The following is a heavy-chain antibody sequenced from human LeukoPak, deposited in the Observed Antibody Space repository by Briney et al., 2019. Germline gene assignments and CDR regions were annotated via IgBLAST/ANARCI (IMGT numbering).Heavy chain of an antibody. CDR1: GFTFSSFV. Sequence: GGSLRLSCAASGFTFSSFVMSWVRQAPGKGLEWVSGIRGSGADTYYADSVKGRFTISRDNSENALFLQMNSLRAEDTAVYYCAKDRGSWQWRSPPDYWGQGTLVTVSS. V-gene: IGHV3-23*01. CDR3: AKDRGSWQWRSPPDY. J-gene: IGHJ4*02. CDR2: IRGSGADT. D-gene: IGHD6-19*01.